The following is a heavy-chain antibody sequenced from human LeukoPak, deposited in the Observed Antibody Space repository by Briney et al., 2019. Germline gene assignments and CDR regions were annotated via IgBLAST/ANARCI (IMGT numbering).Heavy chain of an antibody. CDR2: ISLSGNST. V-gene: IGHV3-23*01. CDR1: GFTFSSYA. D-gene: IGHD6-13*01. Sequence: PGGSLRLYCAASGFTFSSYAMAWVRQAPGTGLEWVSGISLSGNSTYYADSVKGRFTISRDNPKNTLFLQMNSLRDADTAVYYCAKVGAAAVRRYYFDYWGQGTLVTVSS. J-gene: IGHJ4*02. CDR3: AKVGAAAVRRYYFDY.